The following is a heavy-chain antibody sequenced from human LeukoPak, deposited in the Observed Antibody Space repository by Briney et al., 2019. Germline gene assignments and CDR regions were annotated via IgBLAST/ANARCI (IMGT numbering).Heavy chain of an antibody. CDR1: GFSLSTNAVL. CDR2: IYGNDDK. CDR3: VHRTTVTSVDH. V-gene: IGHV2-5*01. D-gene: IGHD4-17*01. J-gene: IGHJ4*02. Sequence: SGPTLVKPTQTLTLTCTFSGFSLSTNAVLVGLVRQPPGKALEWLAFIYGNDDKRYSPSLGSRLTITKDSSRNQVVLTVTDMDYVDTATYYCVHRTTVTSVDHWGQGTLVTVSS.